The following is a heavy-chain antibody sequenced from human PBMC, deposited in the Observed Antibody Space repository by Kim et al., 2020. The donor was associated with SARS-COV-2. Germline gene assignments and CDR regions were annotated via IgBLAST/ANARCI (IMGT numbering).Heavy chain of an antibody. Sequence: ASVKVSCKASGYTFTNYDLHWVRQAPGQRLEWMGRINADSGNTKYAQKFQGRVTITRDTSASTVYMELSSLTSEDAAVYYCARPMTTAYYTMHYWGQGTLVTVSS. J-gene: IGHJ4*02. V-gene: IGHV1-3*01. CDR3: ARPMTTAYYTMHY. CDR1: GYTFTNYD. CDR2: INADSGNT. D-gene: IGHD4-17*01.